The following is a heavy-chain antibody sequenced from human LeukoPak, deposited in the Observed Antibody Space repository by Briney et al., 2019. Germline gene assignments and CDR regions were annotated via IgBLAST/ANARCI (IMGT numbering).Heavy chain of an antibody. J-gene: IGHJ3*02. CDR1: GGSTSSSSYY. V-gene: IGHV4-39*01. D-gene: IGHD6-19*01. CDR3: ARLSIAVAGTRAFDI. Sequence: SETLSLTCTVSGGSTSSSSYYWGWIRQPPGKGLEWIGSIYYSGSTYYNPSLKSRVTISVDTSKNQFSLKLSPVTAADTAVYYCARLSIAVAGTRAFDIWGQGTMVTVSS. CDR2: IYYSGST.